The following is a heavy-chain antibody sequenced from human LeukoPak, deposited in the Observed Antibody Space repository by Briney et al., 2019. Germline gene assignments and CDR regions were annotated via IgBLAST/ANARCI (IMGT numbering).Heavy chain of an antibody. Sequence: SGPTLVNPTQTLTLTCTFSGFSLSTSGMWVSWIRQPPGKALEWLARIDWDDDKYYSTSLKTRLTISKDTSKNQVVLTVTNMDPVDTATYYCARIPHGDYAFDYWGQGTLVTVSS. CDR3: ARIPHGDYAFDY. D-gene: IGHD4-17*01. CDR2: IDWDDDK. V-gene: IGHV2-70*11. J-gene: IGHJ4*02. CDR1: GFSLSTSGMW.